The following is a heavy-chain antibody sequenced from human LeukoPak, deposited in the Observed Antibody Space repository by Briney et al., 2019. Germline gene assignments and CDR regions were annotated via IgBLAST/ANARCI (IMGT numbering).Heavy chain of an antibody. CDR3: ARIQGGYGSGNTCVDY. J-gene: IGHJ4*02. D-gene: IGHD3-10*01. CDR2: IYYSGST. CDR1: GGSISSYY. V-gene: IGHV4-59*01. Sequence: SETLSLTCTVSGGSISSYYWSWIRQPPGKGLEWIGYIYYSGSTDYNPSLKSRVTISVDTSKNQFSLKLSSVTAADTAVYYCARIQGGYGSGNTCVDYWGQGTLVTVSS.